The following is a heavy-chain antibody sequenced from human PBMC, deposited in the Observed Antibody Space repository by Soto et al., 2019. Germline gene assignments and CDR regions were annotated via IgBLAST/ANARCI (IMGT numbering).Heavy chain of an antibody. V-gene: IGHV4-31*01. CDR1: GGSITRGGSY. D-gene: IGHD5-12*01. J-gene: IGHJ5*01. CDR2: VAYSGGT. CDR3: ARAWLEYNWFDS. Sequence: QVQLQESGPGLVKPSQTLSLTCTVSGGSITRGGSYWSWIRQHPEKGLERIGYVAYSGGTYYNPATQSAVNILADMSKNPSSLRLSPVTAADPAVYYWARAWLEYNWFDSWGQGTRVTVSS.